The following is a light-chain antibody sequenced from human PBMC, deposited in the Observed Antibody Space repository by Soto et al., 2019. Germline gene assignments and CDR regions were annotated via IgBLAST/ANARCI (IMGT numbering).Light chain of an antibody. J-gene: IGKJ4*01. CDR3: QQYNVWPLT. V-gene: IGKV3-15*01. Sequence: EIVMTQSPATLSVSPGERATLSCRARQSVRSNLAWYQQKPGQTPKLLIYVASTRATGIPARFSGSGSGTEFTLTISSLQSEDFAVYYCQQYNVWPLTFGGGTKVEFK. CDR1: QSVRSN. CDR2: VAS.